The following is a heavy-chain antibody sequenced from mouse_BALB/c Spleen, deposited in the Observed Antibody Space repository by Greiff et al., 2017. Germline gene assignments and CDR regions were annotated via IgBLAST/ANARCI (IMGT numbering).Heavy chain of an antibody. J-gene: IGHJ2*01. CDR1: GYTFTDYE. CDR3: TRGVYYDYFDY. D-gene: IGHD2-4*01. Sequence: QVQLKESGAELVRPGASVTLSCKASGYTFTDYEMHWVKQTPVHGLEWIGAIDPETGGTAYNQKFKGKATLTADKSSSTAYMELRSLTSEDSAVYYCTRGVYYDYFDYWGQGTTLTVSS. V-gene: IGHV1-15*01. CDR2: IDPETGGT.